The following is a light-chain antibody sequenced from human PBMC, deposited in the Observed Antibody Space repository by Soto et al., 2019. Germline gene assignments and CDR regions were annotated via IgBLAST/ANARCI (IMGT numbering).Light chain of an antibody. J-gene: IGLJ2*01. V-gene: IGLV1-47*02. CDR2: SNN. Sequence: QSVLTQPPSASGTPGQKVFISCSGSSSNIGGTNNAYWYQQLPGAAPKLLMHSNNLRPSGVPERISGSKFGTAASLAISGLRSEDEAVYYCASWDDRLGAVIFGGGTKLTVL. CDR3: ASWDDRLGAVI. CDR1: SSNIGGTNN.